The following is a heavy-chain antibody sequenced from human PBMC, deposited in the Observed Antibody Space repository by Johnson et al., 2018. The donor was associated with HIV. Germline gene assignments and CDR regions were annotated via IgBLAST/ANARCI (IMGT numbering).Heavy chain of an antibody. V-gene: IGHV3-33*03. J-gene: IGHJ3*01. CDR2: IWHDGSNK. CDR1: GFTLSNYG. Sequence: VQLVESGGGVVQPGRSLRLSCAASGFTLSNYGMHWVRQAPGKGLEWVAVIWHDGSNKYYVDSVKGRFIISRDNAKNSLYLQVNSLRAEDTDVYYCAKIGQCRERLDAVDVCGQGTMVTVSS. CDR3: AKIGQCRERLDAVDV. D-gene: IGHD5/OR15-5a*01.